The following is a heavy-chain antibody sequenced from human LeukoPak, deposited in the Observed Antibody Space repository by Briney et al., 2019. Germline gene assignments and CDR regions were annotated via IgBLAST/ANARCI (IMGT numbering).Heavy chain of an antibody. CDR2: IIPIFGTA. CDR1: GGTFSSCA. J-gene: IGHJ6*02. V-gene: IGHV1-69*13. D-gene: IGHD5-12*01. CDR3: ATHLNYDLFDYYYYYGMDV. Sequence: GASVKVSCKASGGTFSSCAISWVRQAPGQGLEWMGGIIPIFGTANYAQKFQGRVTITADESTSTAYMELSSLRSEDTAVYYCATHLNYDLFDYYYYYGMDVWGQGTTVTVSS.